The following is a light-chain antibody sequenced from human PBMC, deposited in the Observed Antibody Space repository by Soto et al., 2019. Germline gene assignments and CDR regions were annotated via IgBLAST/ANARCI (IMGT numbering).Light chain of an antibody. Sequence: DIQMTQSPSTLSASVGDRVTITCRASQSISSWLAWYQQKPGKAPKLLIYDASSLESGVPSRLSGSGSGTEFTLTISILQPEDFATYCCQQYNSYSPWTFGQGTKVEIK. CDR3: QQYNSYSPWT. CDR1: QSISSW. CDR2: DAS. V-gene: IGKV1-5*01. J-gene: IGKJ1*01.